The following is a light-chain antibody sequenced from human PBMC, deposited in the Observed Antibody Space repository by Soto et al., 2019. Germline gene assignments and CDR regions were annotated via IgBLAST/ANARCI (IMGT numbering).Light chain of an antibody. V-gene: IGKV1-27*01. CDR3: QKYNAVPLT. CDR1: HDITTY. Sequence: DVQMTQSPSFLSASVGDRVTVTCRASHDITTYLAWYQQKPGQVPKVLIYGASTLQSGVPSRFSGSGTGTEFTLTISSLQPEDAATYYCQKYNAVPLTFGGGTKVAIK. J-gene: IGKJ4*01. CDR2: GAS.